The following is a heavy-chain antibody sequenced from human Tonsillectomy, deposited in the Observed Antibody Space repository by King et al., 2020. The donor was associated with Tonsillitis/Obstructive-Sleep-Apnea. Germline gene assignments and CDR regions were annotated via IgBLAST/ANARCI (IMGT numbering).Heavy chain of an antibody. CDR1: GHSIRSSSYY. D-gene: IGHD5-24*01. V-gene: IGHV4-39*01. CDR2: IYYTGST. CDR3: ARHVRDGYGTNFDY. Sequence: LQLQESGPGLVKPSETLSLTCTVSGHSIRSSSYYWGWIRQPPGKGLEWIGTIYYTGSTYYNPSLKSRVTISVDTSKNQFSLKVSSVTAADSAVYYCARHVRDGYGTNFDYWGQGTLVPVSS. J-gene: IGHJ4*02.